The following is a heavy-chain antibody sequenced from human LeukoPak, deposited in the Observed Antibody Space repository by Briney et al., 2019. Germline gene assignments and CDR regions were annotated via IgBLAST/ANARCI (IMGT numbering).Heavy chain of an antibody. D-gene: IGHD4-17*01. CDR3: AKGTDYGDYDRYWYFDL. CDR1: GFTFSSYS. V-gene: IGHV3-23*01. J-gene: IGHJ2*01. Sequence: GGSLRLSCAASGFTFSSYSMNWVRQAPGKGLEWVSAISGSGGSTYYADSVKGRFTISKDNSKNTLYLQVNSLRAEDTAVYYCAKGTDYGDYDRYWYFDLWGRGTLVTVSS. CDR2: ISGSGGST.